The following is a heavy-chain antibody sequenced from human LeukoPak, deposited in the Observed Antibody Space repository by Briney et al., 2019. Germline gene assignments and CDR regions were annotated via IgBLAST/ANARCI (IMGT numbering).Heavy chain of an antibody. Sequence: GASVKVSCKASGYTFTSYDINWVRQATGQGLEWMGWMNPNSGNTGYAQKFQGRVTITRNTSISTAYMELSSLRSEDTAVYYCARDYCSSTSCSTVWFDPWGQGTLVTVSS. D-gene: IGHD2-2*01. CDR3: ARDYCSSTSCSTVWFDP. V-gene: IGHV1-8*03. CDR1: GYTFTSYD. J-gene: IGHJ5*02. CDR2: MNPNSGNT.